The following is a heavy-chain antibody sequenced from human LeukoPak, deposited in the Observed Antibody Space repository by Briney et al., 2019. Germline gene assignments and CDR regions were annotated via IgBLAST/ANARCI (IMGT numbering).Heavy chain of an antibody. D-gene: IGHD2-15*01. CDR2: IGTAGEI. CDR3: ARDGGDCSGDSCYVDY. Sequence: GGSLRLSCAASGFTFSSYDIHWVRQATGKGLEWVSGIGTAGEIYYPGSVKGRFTISRENAKNSLYLQMNSLRAEDTALYYCARDGGDCSGDSCYVDYWGQGTLVTVSS. CDR1: GFTFSSYD. V-gene: IGHV3-13*01. J-gene: IGHJ4*02.